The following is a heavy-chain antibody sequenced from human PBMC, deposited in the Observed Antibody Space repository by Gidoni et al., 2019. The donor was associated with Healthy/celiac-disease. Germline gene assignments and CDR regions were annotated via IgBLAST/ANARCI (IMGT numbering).Heavy chain of an antibody. CDR1: GGSISSYY. CDR3: ARASPILEWIYGMDV. CDR2: IYYSGST. V-gene: IGHV4-59*01. D-gene: IGHD3-3*01. Sequence: QVQLQESGPGLVKPSETLSLTRTVSGGSISSYYWSWIRQPPGKGLEWIGYIYYSGSTNYNPSLKSRVTISVDTSKNQFSLKLSSVTAADTAVYYCARASPILEWIYGMDVWGQGTTVTVSS. J-gene: IGHJ6*02.